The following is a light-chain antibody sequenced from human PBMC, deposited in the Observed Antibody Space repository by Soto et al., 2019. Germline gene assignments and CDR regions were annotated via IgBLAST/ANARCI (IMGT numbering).Light chain of an antibody. Sequence: QSVLTQPPSVSGAPGQRVTISCTGSRSNIGAGYDVHWYQQLPGTAPKLLIYGNSTRPSGVPDRFSGSQSGASSSLAITGLQADDEADYYCQSFDSRLSGSVFGTGTKLTVL. J-gene: IGLJ1*01. CDR2: GNS. V-gene: IGLV1-40*01. CDR3: QSFDSRLSGSV. CDR1: RSNIGAGYD.